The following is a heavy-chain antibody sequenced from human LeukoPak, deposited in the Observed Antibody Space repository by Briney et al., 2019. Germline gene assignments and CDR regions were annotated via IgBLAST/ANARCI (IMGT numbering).Heavy chain of an antibody. D-gene: IGHD6-13*01. CDR1: GGSFSGYY. Sequence: SETLSLTCAVYGGSFSGYYWSWIRQPPGKGLEWIGEINHSGSTNYNPSLKSRVTISVDTSKSQFSLKLSSVTAADTAVYYCARGTPGLAAAGNDYWGQGTLVTVSS. J-gene: IGHJ4*02. CDR3: ARGTPGLAAAGNDY. CDR2: INHSGST. V-gene: IGHV4-34*01.